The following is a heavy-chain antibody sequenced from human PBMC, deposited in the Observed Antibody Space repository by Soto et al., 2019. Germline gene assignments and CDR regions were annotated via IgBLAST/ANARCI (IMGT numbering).Heavy chain of an antibody. V-gene: IGHV3-23*01. J-gene: IGHJ5*02. CDR2: ISASSATT. CDR1: GFTFSNYA. D-gene: IGHD2-21*01. CDR3: AKRVVVSGLGRWFDP. Sequence: EVQLLESGGDLVQPGGSLRLSCAASGFTFSNYAMSWVRQAPGKGLEWVSAISASSATTYYLDSVKGRFTISRDNSKNTLYRQRNGLIAEDTAVYYCAKRVVVSGLGRWFDPWGQGTLVTVSS.